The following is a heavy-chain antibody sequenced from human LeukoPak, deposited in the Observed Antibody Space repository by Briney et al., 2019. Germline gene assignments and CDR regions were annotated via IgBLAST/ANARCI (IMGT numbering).Heavy chain of an antibody. CDR2: ISSSSSTI. CDR1: GFTFSSYS. D-gene: IGHD1-26*01. V-gene: IGHV3-48*01. J-gene: IGHJ4*02. Sequence: GGSLRLSCAASGFTFSSYSMNWVRQAPGKGLEWVSYISSSSSTIYYADSVKGRFTISRDNAKNSLYLQMNSLRAEDTAVYYCARGLMYSGSSLDYWGQGTLVAVSS. CDR3: ARGLMYSGSSLDY.